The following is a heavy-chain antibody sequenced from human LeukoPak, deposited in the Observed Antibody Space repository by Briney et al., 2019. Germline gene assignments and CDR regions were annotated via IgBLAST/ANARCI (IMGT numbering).Heavy chain of an antibody. D-gene: IGHD6-13*01. J-gene: IGHJ6*02. CDR2: ISGDGGST. V-gene: IGHV3-43*02. Sequence: PGGSLRLSCAASGFTFSKYAMHWVRQAPGKGLEWVSPISGDGGSTYYADSVKGRFTISRDNSKNSLYLQMNSLRTEDTALYYCAKDILAAAGRYYGMDVWGQGTTVTVSS. CDR1: GFTFSKYA. CDR3: AKDILAAAGRYYGMDV.